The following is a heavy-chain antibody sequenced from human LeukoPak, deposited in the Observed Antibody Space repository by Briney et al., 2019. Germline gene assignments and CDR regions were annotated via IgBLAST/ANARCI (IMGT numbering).Heavy chain of an antibody. Sequence: SVKVSCKTSGGTFSSFAISWVRQAPGQGLEWMGGFIPIFGTANYAQKFQGRVTITADESTSTAYMELSSLRSEDTAVYYCARLSSHYGDYKVDPWGKGTLVTVSS. CDR1: GGTFSSFA. J-gene: IGHJ5*02. CDR2: FIPIFGTA. CDR3: ARLSSHYGDYKVDP. V-gene: IGHV1-69*13. D-gene: IGHD4-17*01.